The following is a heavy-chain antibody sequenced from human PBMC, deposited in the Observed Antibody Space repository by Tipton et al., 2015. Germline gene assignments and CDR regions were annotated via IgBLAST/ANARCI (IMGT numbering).Heavy chain of an antibody. J-gene: IGHJ4*02. V-gene: IGHV5-51*01. CDR2: IYPGDSDA. Sequence: QLVQSGAELKKPGESLKISCEGSGYIFTSYWIGWVRQMPGKGLEWMGIIYPGDSDARYSPSFQGQVTISADKSITTAYLQWTSLKASDTAMYYCARQSTKSHFDYWGQGTLVTVSS. D-gene: IGHD2-8*01. CDR1: GYIFTSYW. CDR3: ARQSTKSHFDY.